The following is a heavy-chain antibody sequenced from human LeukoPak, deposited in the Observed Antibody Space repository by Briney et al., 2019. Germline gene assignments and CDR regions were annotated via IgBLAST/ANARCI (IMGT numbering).Heavy chain of an antibody. D-gene: IGHD3-9*01. CDR1: GFTFSSYW. Sequence: PGGSLRLSCAASGFTFSSYWMSWVRQAPGKGLVWVSRINGDGSHTAYADSVKGRFTISRDNDKKMLYLQMHSLRADDTAFYFCAKRYFAGDIFDRHFDAWGQGTLVTVSS. V-gene: IGHV3-74*01. J-gene: IGHJ4*02. CDR2: INGDGSHT. CDR3: AKRYFAGDIFDRHFDA.